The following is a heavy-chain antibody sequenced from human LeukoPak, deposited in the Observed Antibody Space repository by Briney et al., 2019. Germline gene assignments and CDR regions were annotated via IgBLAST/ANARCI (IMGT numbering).Heavy chain of an antibody. V-gene: IGHV1-2*02. Sequence: SVPVSCMACGCTFNGYYMHLLRQAPGQGLEWVGWINHNSCGTNYAQKFQGRVTMTKDTSISTAYMEMSRLRSDDTAVYYCARIGLRLPPHCSSTSCYLGYGGQRTLVTVTS. CDR2: INHNSCGT. CDR3: ARIGLRLPPHCSSTSCYLGY. D-gene: IGHD2-2*01. J-gene: IGHJ4*02. CDR1: GCTFNGYY.